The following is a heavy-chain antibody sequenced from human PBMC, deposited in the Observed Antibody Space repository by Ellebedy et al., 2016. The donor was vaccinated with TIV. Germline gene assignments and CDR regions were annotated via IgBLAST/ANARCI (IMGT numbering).Heavy chain of an antibody. V-gene: IGHV4-34*01. D-gene: IGHD3-22*01. CDR2: INHSGST. J-gene: IGHJ5*02. CDR3: ARPYSSATSWFNP. CDR1: GGSFSGYY. Sequence: SETLSLXXAVYGGSFSGYYWSWIRQPPGKGLEWIGEINHSGSTNYNPSLKSRVTISVDTSKNQFSLKLSSVTAADTAVYYCARPYSSATSWFNPWGQGTLVTVSS.